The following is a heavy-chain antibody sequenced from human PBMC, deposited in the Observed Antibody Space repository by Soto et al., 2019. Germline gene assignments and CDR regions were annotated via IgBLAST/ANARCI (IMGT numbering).Heavy chain of an antibody. CDR3: ARAFYGMDV. V-gene: IGHV2-70*04. Sequence: SGPTLVNPTQTLTLTCTVPGFSLSGTGMRVTWIRQPPGKALEWLARIDWEDTKLYSTSLKTRLTISKDTSKNQVVLTMTNMDPADTATYYCARAFYGMDVWGQGTTVTVSS. CDR2: IDWEDTK. J-gene: IGHJ6*02. CDR1: GFSLSGTGMR.